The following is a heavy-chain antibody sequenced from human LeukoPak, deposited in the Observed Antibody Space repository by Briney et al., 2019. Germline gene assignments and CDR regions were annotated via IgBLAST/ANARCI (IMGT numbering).Heavy chain of an antibody. Sequence: SGGSLRLSCAASGFTFSTYWMSWVRQAPGKGLEWVASTKEDGSEKYYVDSVKGRFTISRDNAKNSLFLQMNSLRAEDTAVYYCATDRGYSPFDIWGQGTMVTVSS. D-gene: IGHD5-18*01. CDR1: GFTFSTYW. J-gene: IGHJ3*02. CDR3: ATDRGYSPFDI. V-gene: IGHV3-7*05. CDR2: TKEDGSEK.